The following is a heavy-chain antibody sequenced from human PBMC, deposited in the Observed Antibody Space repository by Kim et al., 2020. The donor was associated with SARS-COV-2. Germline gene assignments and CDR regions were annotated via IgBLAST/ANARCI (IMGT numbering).Heavy chain of an antibody. Sequence: GGSLRLSCAASGFTFSSYSMNWVRQAPGKGLEWVSYISSSSTIYYADSVKGRFTISRDNAKNSLYLQMNSPRDEDTAVYYCARELQWLGIFVGMDVWGQGTTVTVSS. CDR3: ARELQWLGIFVGMDV. CDR1: GFTFSSYS. D-gene: IGHD6-19*01. CDR2: ISSSSTI. J-gene: IGHJ6*02. V-gene: IGHV3-48*02.